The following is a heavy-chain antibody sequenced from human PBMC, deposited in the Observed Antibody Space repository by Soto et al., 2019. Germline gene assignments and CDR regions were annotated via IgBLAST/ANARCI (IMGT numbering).Heavy chain of an antibody. Sequence: QVQLVESGGGVVQPGRSLRLSCAASGFTFSIFGMHWVRQAPGKGLEWVAVISYDGSRTYYRDSVKGRFTISRDSSKNTLYLQMNSLRAEDTAVYYCAKCMAVAFPGFYGLDVWGQGTTVTVSS. CDR1: GFTFSIFG. J-gene: IGHJ6*02. D-gene: IGHD6-19*01. V-gene: IGHV3-30*18. CDR3: AKCMAVAFPGFYGLDV. CDR2: ISYDGSRT.